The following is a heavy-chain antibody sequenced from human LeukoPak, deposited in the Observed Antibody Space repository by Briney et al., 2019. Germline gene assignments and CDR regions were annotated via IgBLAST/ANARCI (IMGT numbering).Heavy chain of an antibody. CDR3: AREHRGAVAATRYYYYMDV. J-gene: IGHJ6*03. CDR1: GASISTHY. Sequence: SETLSLTCSVSGASISTHYWSWIRQPPGKGLEWIAYISYSGSTNYNPSLRSRVTISLDMSKNQFSLEMNSVTAADTAVYYCAREHRGAVAATRYYYYMDVWGKGTTVTVSS. V-gene: IGHV4-59*11. D-gene: IGHD6-19*01. CDR2: ISYSGST.